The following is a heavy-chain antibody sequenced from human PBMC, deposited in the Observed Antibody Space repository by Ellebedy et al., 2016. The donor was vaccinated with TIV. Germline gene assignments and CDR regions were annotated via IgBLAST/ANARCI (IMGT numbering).Heavy chain of an antibody. CDR3: ARESRGPSYGYGVLDI. D-gene: IGHD5-18*01. CDR1: GDSISSSY. J-gene: IGHJ3*02. V-gene: IGHV4-59*13. Sequence: GSLRLXXTVSGDSISSSYWTWIRQSPGQGLERIGFIFHSGSANYNPSLKSRVTISVDTSKNQFSLEVRSVTAADTAVYYCARESRGPSYGYGVLDIWGQGTMVSVSS. CDR2: IFHSGSA.